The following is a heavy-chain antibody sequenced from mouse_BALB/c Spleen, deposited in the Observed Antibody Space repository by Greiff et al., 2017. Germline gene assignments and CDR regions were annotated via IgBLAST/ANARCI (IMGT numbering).Heavy chain of an antibody. Sequence: QVQLQQSGAELVKPGASVKLSCKTSGYTFTSYWIQWVKQRPGQGLGWIGEIFPGTGTTYYNEKFKGKATLTIDTSSSADYMQLSSLTSEDSAVYFCARGGYYAMDYWGQGTSVTVSS. J-gene: IGHJ4*01. CDR1: GYTFTSYW. V-gene: IGHV1S132*01. CDR3: ARGGYYAMDY. CDR2: IFPGTGTT.